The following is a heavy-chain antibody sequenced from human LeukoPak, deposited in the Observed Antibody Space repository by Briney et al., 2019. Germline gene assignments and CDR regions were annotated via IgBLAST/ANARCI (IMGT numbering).Heavy chain of an antibody. Sequence: ASVKVSCKASGYTFTSYYMHWVRQAPGQGLEWMGIINPSGGSTSYAQKFQGRVTMTEDTSTDTAYMELSSLRSEDTAVYYCATIVLGHRWFDPWGQGTLVTVSS. V-gene: IGHV1-46*01. J-gene: IGHJ5*02. D-gene: IGHD2-8*01. CDR1: GYTFTSYY. CDR3: ATIVLGHRWFDP. CDR2: INPSGGST.